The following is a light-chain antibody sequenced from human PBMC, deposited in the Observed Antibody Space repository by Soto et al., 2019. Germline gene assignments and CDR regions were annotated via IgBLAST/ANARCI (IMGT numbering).Light chain of an antibody. V-gene: IGKV3-20*01. CDR2: GAS. CDR3: QQYCSSPPIT. J-gene: IGKJ5*01. CDR1: QSVSSSY. Sequence: EIVLTQSPGTLSLSPGERATVSCRASQSVSSSYLARYKQKPGQAPRLLIYGASSRATGIPDRFSGSGSGTDFTLTISRLEPKDFAVYYCQQYCSSPPITFGQGTRLEIK.